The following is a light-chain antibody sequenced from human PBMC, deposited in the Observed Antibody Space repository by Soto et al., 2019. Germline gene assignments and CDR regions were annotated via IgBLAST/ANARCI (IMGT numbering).Light chain of an antibody. CDR1: QSVSSY. CDR3: QHRANWPRT. J-gene: IGKJ4*01. V-gene: IGKV3-11*01. Sequence: EIVLTQSPATQSLSPGDRATLSCRASQSVSSYLAWYQQRPGQAPRLLIYDASNRATGVPARFSGSGSGTDFTLTISSLEPEDFAVYYCQHRANWPRTFGGGTKLEIK. CDR2: DAS.